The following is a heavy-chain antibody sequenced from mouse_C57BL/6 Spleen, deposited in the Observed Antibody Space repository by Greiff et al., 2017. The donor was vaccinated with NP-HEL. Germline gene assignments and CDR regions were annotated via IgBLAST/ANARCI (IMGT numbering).Heavy chain of an antibody. CDR1: GFTFSDYY. CDR3: ASVTAQAMDY. V-gene: IGHV5-16*01. D-gene: IGHD3-2*02. CDR2: INYDGSST. Sequence: EVMLVESEGGLVQPGSSMKLSCTASGFTFSDYYMAWVRQVPEKGLEWVANINYDGSSTYYLDSLKSRFIISRDNAKNILYLQMSSLKSEDTATYYCASVTAQAMDYWGQGTSVTVSS. J-gene: IGHJ4*01.